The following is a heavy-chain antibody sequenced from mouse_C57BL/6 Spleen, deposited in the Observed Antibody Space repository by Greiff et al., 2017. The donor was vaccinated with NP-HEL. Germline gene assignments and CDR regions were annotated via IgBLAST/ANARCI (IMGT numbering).Heavy chain of an antibody. D-gene: IGHD1-1*01. CDR3: ARYYGSHWYFDV. CDR1: GYAFSSYW. CDR2: IYPGDGDT. V-gene: IGHV1-80*01. Sequence: QVHVKQSGAELVKPGASVKISCKASGYAFSSYWMNWVKQRPGKGLEWIGQIYPGDGDTNYNGKFKGKATLTADKSSSNAYMQLSSLNSEDSAVYFCARYYGSHWYFDVWGTGTTVTVSS. J-gene: IGHJ1*03.